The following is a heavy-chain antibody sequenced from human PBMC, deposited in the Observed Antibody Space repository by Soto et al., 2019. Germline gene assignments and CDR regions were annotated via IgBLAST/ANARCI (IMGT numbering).Heavy chain of an antibody. CDR3: AKDYYYDTSVYWNAHFDY. D-gene: IGHD3-22*01. J-gene: IGHJ4*02. Sequence: EVQLLESGGGLVQPGGSLRLSCAASGFTFSSYAMSWVRQAPGKGLEWVSAIRGSSGSRDYADSVKGRFTISRDNSKNTLYLQMNSLRAEDTAVYYCAKDYYYDTSVYWNAHFDYWGQGTLVTVSS. V-gene: IGHV3-23*01. CDR1: GFTFSSYA. CDR2: IRGSSGSR.